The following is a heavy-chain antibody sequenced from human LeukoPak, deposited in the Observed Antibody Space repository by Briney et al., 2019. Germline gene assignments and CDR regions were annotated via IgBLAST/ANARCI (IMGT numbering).Heavy chain of an antibody. J-gene: IGHJ4*02. CDR2: IRSKTNGGTT. Sequence: PGGSLRLSCTASGFTFGDYAMSWVRQAPGKGLEWVGFIRSKTNGGTTEYAASVKGRFTISRDDSKSIAYLQMNSLKTEDTAVYYCTKGRWFGELLLDYWGQGTLVTVSS. CDR3: TKGRWFGELLLDY. D-gene: IGHD3-10*01. CDR1: GFTFGDYA. V-gene: IGHV3-49*04.